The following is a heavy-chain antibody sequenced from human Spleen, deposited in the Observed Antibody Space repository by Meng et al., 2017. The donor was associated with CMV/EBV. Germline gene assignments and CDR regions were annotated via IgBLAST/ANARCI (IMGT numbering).Heavy chain of an antibody. CDR3: ARGYPTGFFSANDY. D-gene: IGHD3-16*02. J-gene: IGHJ4*01. CDR2: IYYTGTT. CDR1: GGSVSSSSYY. Sequence: SETLSLSCTVSGGSVSSSSYYWGRIRQPPGKGLEWIGTIYYTGTTYYNPSLRSRVTISIERSSSQVSLKVTSVTDADTAVYYCARGYPTGFFSANDYWGHGTLVTVSS. V-gene: IGHV4-39*07.